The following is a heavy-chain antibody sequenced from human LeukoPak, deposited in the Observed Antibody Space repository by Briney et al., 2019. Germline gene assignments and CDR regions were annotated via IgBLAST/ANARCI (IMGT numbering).Heavy chain of an antibody. CDR3: ARRAGPTFMDV. Sequence: GGSLRLSCAASGFTLRSHALHWVRQAPGKGLEYISGISGDGGSTSYATSVKGRFIMSRDTSKNMLHLQMAGLRAEDTAVYYCARRAGPTFMDVRGKGTTVTVSS. D-gene: IGHD1-7*01. V-gene: IGHV3-64*01. J-gene: IGHJ6*03. CDR2: ISGDGGST. CDR1: GFTLRSHA.